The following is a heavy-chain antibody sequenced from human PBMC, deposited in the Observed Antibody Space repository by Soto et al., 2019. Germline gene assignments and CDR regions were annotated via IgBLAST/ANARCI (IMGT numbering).Heavy chain of an antibody. CDR1: GFTFSSYA. V-gene: IGHV3-23*01. CDR3: AKDSLHLWGAVYLLEAEQPGFFDC. D-gene: IGHD3-10*01. CDR2: ISGSGGST. J-gene: IGHJ4*01. Sequence: GGSLRLSCAASGFTFSSYAMSWVRQAPGKGLEWVSAISGSGGSTYYADSVKGRFTISRDNSKNTLYLQMNSLRAEDPAVSYCAKDSLHLWGAVYLLEAEQPGFFDCSGHATLLSV.